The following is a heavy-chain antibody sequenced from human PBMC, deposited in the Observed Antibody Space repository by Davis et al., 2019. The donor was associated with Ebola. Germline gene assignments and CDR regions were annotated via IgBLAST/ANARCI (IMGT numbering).Heavy chain of an antibody. CDR1: GFTFSSYV. J-gene: IGHJ6*02. Sequence: GESLKISCAASGFTFSSYVMNWVRQVPGKGLEWVAVISYDGSNKYYADSVKGRFTISRDNAKNSLYLQMNSLRAEDTAVYYCARDRPLDFFFGDYYGMDVWGQGTTVTVSS. D-gene: IGHD3-16*01. V-gene: IGHV3-30-3*01. CDR2: ISYDGSNK. CDR3: ARDRPLDFFFGDYYGMDV.